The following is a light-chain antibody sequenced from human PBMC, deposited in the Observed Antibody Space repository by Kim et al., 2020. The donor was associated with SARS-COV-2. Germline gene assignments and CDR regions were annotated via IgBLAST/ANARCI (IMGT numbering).Light chain of an antibody. CDR3: MQALQTPYT. J-gene: IGKJ2*01. CDR2: LGS. CDR1: QSLLHSNGYND. Sequence: EPASISCRSSQSLLHSNGYNDLDWYLQKPGQSPQLLIYLGSNRASGVPDRFSGRGSGTDFTLKISRVEAEDVGVYYCMQALQTPYTFGQGTKLEI. V-gene: IGKV2-28*01.